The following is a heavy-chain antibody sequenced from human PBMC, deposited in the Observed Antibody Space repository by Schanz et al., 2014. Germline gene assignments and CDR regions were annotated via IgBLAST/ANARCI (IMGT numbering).Heavy chain of an antibody. CDR3: ERDYKSNLHPPRHDAFDV. CDR2: ISGSSSTK. Sequence: EVQLVESGGGLAQPGGSLRLSCAASGITFSGYSMNWVRQAPGKGLAGVTYISGSSSTKYYADSVKGRFTISRDNGKRSLFRKRTSVRAEEPAVYCCERDYKSNLHPPRHDAFDVWGQGTVVTVSS. CDR1: GITFSGYS. V-gene: IGHV3-48*01. J-gene: IGHJ3*01. D-gene: IGHD4-4*01.